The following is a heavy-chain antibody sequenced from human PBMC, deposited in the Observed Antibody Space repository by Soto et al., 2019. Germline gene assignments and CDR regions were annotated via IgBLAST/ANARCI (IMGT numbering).Heavy chain of an antibody. CDR2: ISSSSSYI. D-gene: IGHD6-6*01. CDR3: ARIQLGYDAFDV. V-gene: IGHV3-21*01. Sequence: EVQLVESGGGLVKPGGSLRLSCAASGFTFSSYSMNWVRQAPGKGLEWVSSISSSSSYIYYADSVKGRFTISRDNDKNLLYLQMNSLRAEETAVYYGARIQLGYDAFDVWGQGTMVTVSS. J-gene: IGHJ3*01. CDR1: GFTFSSYS.